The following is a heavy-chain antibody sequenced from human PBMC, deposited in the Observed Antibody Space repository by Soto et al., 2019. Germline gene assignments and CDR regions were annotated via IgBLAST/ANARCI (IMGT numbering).Heavy chain of an antibody. CDR1: GFTFSSYG. V-gene: IGHV3-33*01. CDR2: IWYDGSNK. CDR3: ARDSGVVVAP. D-gene: IGHD2-15*01. J-gene: IGHJ5*02. Sequence: QVQLVESGGGVVQPGRSLRLSCAASGFTFSSYGMHWVRQAPGKGLEWVAVIWYDGSNKYYADSVKGRFTISRDNSKKTLYLQMNSLRAEDTAVYYCARDSGVVVAPWGQGTLVTVSS.